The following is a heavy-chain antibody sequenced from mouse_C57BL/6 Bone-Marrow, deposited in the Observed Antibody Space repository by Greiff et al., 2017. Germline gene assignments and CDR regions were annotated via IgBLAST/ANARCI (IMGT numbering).Heavy chain of an antibody. V-gene: IGHV5-4*01. J-gene: IGHJ2*01. Sequence: EVKLVESGGGLVKPGGSLKLSCAASGFTFSSYAMSWVRQTPEKRLEWVATISDGGSYTYYPDNVKGRFTISKDNAKNNLYLQMSQLKAEDTAMYYCARDRSSYYFDYWGQGTTLTVSS. CDR2: ISDGGSYT. D-gene: IGHD1-1*01. CDR3: ARDRSSYYFDY. CDR1: GFTFSSYA.